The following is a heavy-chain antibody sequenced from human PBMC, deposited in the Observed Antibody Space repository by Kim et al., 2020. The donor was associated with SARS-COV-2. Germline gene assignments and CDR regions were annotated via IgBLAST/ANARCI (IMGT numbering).Heavy chain of an antibody. D-gene: IGHD1-7*01. V-gene: IGHV1-8*01. CDR3: ARMRKVGYNWNYGDDY. CDR2: MNPNSGNT. J-gene: IGHJ4*02. CDR1: GYTFTSYD. Sequence: ASVKVSFKASGYTFTSYDINWVRQATGQGLEWMGWMNPNSGNTGYAQKFQGRVTMTRNTSISTAYMELSSLRSEDTAVYYCARMRKVGYNWNYGDDYWGQGTLVTVSS.